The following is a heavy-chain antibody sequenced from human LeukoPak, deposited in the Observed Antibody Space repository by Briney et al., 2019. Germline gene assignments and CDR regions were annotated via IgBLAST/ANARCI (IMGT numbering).Heavy chain of an antibody. CDR2: RNLSSVNT. CDR3: ARDRSPRHYYDTSDYHGAAYY. V-gene: IGHV1-8*01. J-gene: IGHJ4*02. Sequence: ASVKVSCKASGYTFTSYDTNWVRQATGQGLGWRGGRNLSSVNTGYAQKVQGRVTMTRITSISTAYMDLSRLRSDGTALYYCARDRSPRHYYDTSDYHGAAYYWGQGTLVTVSS. CDR1: GYTFTSYD. D-gene: IGHD3-22*01.